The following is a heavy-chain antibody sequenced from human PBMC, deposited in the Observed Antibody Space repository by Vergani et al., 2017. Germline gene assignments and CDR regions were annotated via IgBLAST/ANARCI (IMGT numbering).Heavy chain of an antibody. J-gene: IGHJ6*02. Sequence: QVQRVQSGAEVKKPGASVKVSCKASGYTFTGYYMHWVRQAPGQGLEWMGWINPNSGGTNYAQKFQGRVTMTRDTSISTAYMELSRLRSDDTAVYYCARHDILSGYYTLYCYYGMDVWGQVTTVTVSS. V-gene: IGHV1-2*02. CDR2: INPNSGGT. CDR3: ARHDILSGYYTLYCYYGMDV. CDR1: GYTFTGYY. D-gene: IGHD3-9*01.